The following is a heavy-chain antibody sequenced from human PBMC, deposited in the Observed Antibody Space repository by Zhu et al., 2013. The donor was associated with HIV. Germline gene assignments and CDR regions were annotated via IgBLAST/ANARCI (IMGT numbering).Heavy chain of an antibody. V-gene: IGHV1-58*02. CDR2: IVVGSGNT. Sequence: QLVQSGAEVKKPGATVKISCKVSGYTFTDYYMHWVQQAPGKGLEWIGWIVVGSGNTNYAQKFQERVTITRDMSTSTAYMELSSLRSEDTAVYYCAAGGGSYPLGYWGQGTLVTVSS. CDR1: GYTFTDYY. D-gene: IGHD1-26*01. CDR3: AAGGGSYPLGY. J-gene: IGHJ4*02.